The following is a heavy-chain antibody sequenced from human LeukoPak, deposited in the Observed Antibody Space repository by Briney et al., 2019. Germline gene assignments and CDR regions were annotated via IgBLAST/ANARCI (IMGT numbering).Heavy chain of an antibody. J-gene: IGHJ6*02. V-gene: IGHV3-23*01. CDR3: AKEYYDSPTMDV. CDR1: GFTFSSYA. CDR2: ISGSGGST. Sequence: SAGSRRLSCAAAGFTFSSYAMSWVRQAPGKVLEWVAAISGSGGSTYYADSVKGRLTISRDNSKNTLYMKMNSLRAEDTAVYYCAKEYYDSPTMDVWGQGTTVTVSS. D-gene: IGHD3-22*01.